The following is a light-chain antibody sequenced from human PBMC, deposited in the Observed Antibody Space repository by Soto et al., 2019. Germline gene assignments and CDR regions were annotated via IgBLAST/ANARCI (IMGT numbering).Light chain of an antibody. V-gene: IGLV2-23*02. J-gene: IGLJ7*01. CDR3: CSYAGTSTHTV. Sequence: QSALTQPASVSGSPGQSITISCTGTSSDVGSYKLVSWYQQHPGKAPKLMISVVSKRPSGISDRLSGSKSGSTTSLTISGLQAEDEADYYCCSYAGTSTHTVFGGGTQLTVL. CDR1: SSDVGSYKL. CDR2: VVS.